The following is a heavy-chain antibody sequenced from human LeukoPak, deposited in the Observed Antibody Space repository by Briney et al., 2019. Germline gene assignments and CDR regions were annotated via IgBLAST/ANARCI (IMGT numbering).Heavy chain of an antibody. CDR1: GYTFTSYY. Sequence: ASVKVSCKASGYTFTSYYMHWVRQAPGQGLEWMGIINPSGGSTSYAQQFQGRVTMTRDMSTSTVYMELSSLRSEDTAVYYCATSLFTAPFDYWGQGTLVTVSS. D-gene: IGHD5-18*01. CDR3: ATSLFTAPFDY. CDR2: INPSGGST. V-gene: IGHV1-46*01. J-gene: IGHJ4*02.